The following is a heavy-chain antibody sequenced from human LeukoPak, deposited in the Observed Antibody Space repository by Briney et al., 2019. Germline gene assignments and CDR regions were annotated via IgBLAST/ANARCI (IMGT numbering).Heavy chain of an antibody. V-gene: IGHV3-73*01. CDR2: IRSKANSYAT. CDR1: GFTFSGSA. J-gene: IGHJ6*03. Sequence: GGSLRLSCAASGFTFSGSAMHWVRQASGKGLEWVGRIRSKANSYATAYAASVKGRFTISRDDSKNTAYPQMNSLKTEDTAVYYCTRQYQLYYYYYMDVWGKGTTVTVSS. CDR3: TRQYQLYYYYYMDV. D-gene: IGHD2-2*01.